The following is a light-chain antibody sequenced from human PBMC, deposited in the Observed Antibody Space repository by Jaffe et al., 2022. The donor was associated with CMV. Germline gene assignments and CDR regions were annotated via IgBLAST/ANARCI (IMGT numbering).Light chain of an antibody. CDR1: SSDVGGYNL. V-gene: IGLV2-23*02. CDR3: CSYAGSTTWV. CDR2: EVT. Sequence: QSALTQPASVSGSPGQSITISCTGTSSDVGGYNLVSWYQKHPGKAPKLIIYEVTERPSGVSNRFSGSKSGSSASLTISGLQAEDEADYYCCSYAGSTTWVFGGGTKVTVL. J-gene: IGLJ3*02.